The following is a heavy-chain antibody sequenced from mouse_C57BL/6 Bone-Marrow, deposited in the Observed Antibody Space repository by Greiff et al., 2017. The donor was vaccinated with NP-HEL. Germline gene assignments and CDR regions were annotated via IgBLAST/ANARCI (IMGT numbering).Heavy chain of an antibody. CDR2: IYPGGGYT. V-gene: IGHV1-63*01. CDR1: GYTFTNYW. D-gene: IGHD1-1*01. J-gene: IGHJ2*01. CDR3: ARSRFITTVVAFDY. Sequence: QVQLKESGAELVRPGTSVKMSCKASGYTFTNYWIGWAKQRPGHGLEWIGDIYPGGGYTNYNEKFKGKATLTADKSSSTAYMQFSSLTSEDSAIYYCARSRFITTVVAFDYWGQGTTLTVSS.